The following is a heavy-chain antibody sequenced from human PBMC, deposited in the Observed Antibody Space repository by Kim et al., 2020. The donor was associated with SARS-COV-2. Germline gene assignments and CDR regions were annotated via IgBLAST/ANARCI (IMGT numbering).Heavy chain of an antibody. D-gene: IGHD3-16*02. CDR3: ARLLTPDYDYVWGSYRPQRWFDP. J-gene: IGHJ5*02. CDR1: GFTFSDYY. Sequence: GGSLRLSCAASGFTFSDYYMSWIRQAPGKGLEWVSYISSSSSYTNYADSVKGRFTISRDNAKNSLYLQMNSLRAEDTAVYYCARLLTPDYDYVWGSYRPQRWFDPWGQGTLVTVSS. V-gene: IGHV3-11*03. CDR2: ISSSSSYT.